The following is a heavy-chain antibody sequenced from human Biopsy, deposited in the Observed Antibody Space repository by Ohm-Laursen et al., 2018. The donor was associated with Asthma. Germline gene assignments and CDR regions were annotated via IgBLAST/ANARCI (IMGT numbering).Heavy chain of an antibody. CDR3: AKSADYYDSTDYLDF. CDR2: ISWNSGNI. CDR1: GFTFSSYG. D-gene: IGHD3-22*01. V-gene: IGHV3-9*01. Sequence: SLRLSCAASGFTFSSYGMNWVRQAPGKGLEWVSSISWNSGNIDYAVSVKGRFTISRDNAKNSLYLQMQSLRPEDTAFYYCAKSADYYDSTDYLDFWGRGTLVTVSS. J-gene: IGHJ4*01.